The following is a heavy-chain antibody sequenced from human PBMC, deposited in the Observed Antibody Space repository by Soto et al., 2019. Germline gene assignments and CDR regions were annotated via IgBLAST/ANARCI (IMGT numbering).Heavy chain of an antibody. CDR2: IYWDDDK. J-gene: IGHJ4*02. Sequence: SGPTRVKPTQTLTLTCTFCGFSLSTSGEGGGWIRQPPGKALEWLALIYWDDDKRNSPSLKSRLTITKETSKNQVVLTMTNMDPVDTATYYCAHTTSEFGYWGQGTLVTVSS. CDR3: AHTTSEFGY. CDR1: GFSLSTSGEG. V-gene: IGHV2-5*02.